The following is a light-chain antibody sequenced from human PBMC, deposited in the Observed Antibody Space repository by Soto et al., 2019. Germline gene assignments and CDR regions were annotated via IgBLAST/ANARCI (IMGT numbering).Light chain of an antibody. Sequence: EIVMTQSPASLSVSPGETATLSCRASQSIRNSLAWYQQKPGQAPSLVIYGASTRATGIPARFSGSGSGTEFTLTSFVLQSEDSALYYCQQYNNWPPRTFGQGTKLEIK. V-gene: IGKV3-15*01. CDR2: GAS. CDR1: QSIRNS. CDR3: QQYNNWPPRT. J-gene: IGKJ2*01.